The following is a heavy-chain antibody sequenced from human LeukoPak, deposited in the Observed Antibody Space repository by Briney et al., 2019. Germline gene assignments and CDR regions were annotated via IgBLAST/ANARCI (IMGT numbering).Heavy chain of an antibody. J-gene: IGHJ5*02. V-gene: IGHV3-64D*09. CDR2: ISSNGGST. CDR3: VKGSYGDYPGWFDP. D-gene: IGHD4-17*01. Sequence: GGSLRLSCSASGFTFSSYAMHWVRQAPGKGLEYVSAISSNGGSTYYADSVKGRFTISRDNSKNTLYLQMSSLRAEDKAVYYCVKGSYGDYPGWFDPWGQGTLVTVSS. CDR1: GFTFSSYA.